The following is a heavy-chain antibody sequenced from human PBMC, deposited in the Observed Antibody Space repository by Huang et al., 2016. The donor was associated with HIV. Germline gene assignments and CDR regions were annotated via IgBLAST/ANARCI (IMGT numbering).Heavy chain of an antibody. CDR3: TRDGVAPDEEFDY. CDR1: GYAFADYF. J-gene: IGHJ4*02. CDR2: VNPNNGAT. V-gene: IGHV1-2*02. D-gene: IGHD5-12*01. Sequence: QVQLVQSGAEVKKPGASVKVSCKPSGYAFADYFIHWGRQAPGQGLEWRGWVNPNNGATNYDQKFLGRLTVTGDTSMRTAYMELSGLTSDDTAKYYCTRDGVAPDEEFDYWGQGTVIIVSS.